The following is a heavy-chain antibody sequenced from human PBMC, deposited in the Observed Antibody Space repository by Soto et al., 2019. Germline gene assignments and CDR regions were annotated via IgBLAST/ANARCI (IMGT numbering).Heavy chain of an antibody. V-gene: IGHV3-21*01. Sequence: GGSLRLSCAASGFTFSSYSMNWVRQAPRKGLEWVSSISSSSSYIYYADSVKGRFTISRDNAKNLLYLQMNSLRAEDTAVYYCASSFCSSTSCYVIDAFDIWGQGTMVTVSS. J-gene: IGHJ3*02. D-gene: IGHD2-2*01. CDR2: ISSSSSYI. CDR1: GFTFSSYS. CDR3: ASSFCSSTSCYVIDAFDI.